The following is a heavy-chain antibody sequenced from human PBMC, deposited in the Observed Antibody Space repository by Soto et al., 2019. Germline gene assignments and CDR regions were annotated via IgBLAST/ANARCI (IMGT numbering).Heavy chain of an antibody. J-gene: IGHJ6*02. D-gene: IGHD2-15*01. Sequence: ASVKVSCKASGYTFTSYGISWVRQAPGQGLEWMGWINAYNGNTNYAQKLQGRVTMTTDTSTSTAYMELRSLRSDDTAVYYCARGYCSGGNCRNYYYGMDVWGQGTTVTVSS. CDR1: GYTFTSYG. CDR3: ARGYCSGGNCRNYYYGMDV. V-gene: IGHV1-18*04. CDR2: INAYNGNT.